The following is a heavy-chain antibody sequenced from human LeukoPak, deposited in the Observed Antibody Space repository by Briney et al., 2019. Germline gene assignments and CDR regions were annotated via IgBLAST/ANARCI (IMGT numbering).Heavy chain of an antibody. CDR2: VRNDGSNE. D-gene: IGHD5-12*01. Sequence: GGSLRLSCTASGFVLSDYGMHWVRQAPGKGQEWVAFVRNDGSNEYYVGSVKGRFTISRDKSKNTLYLQMNSLRAEDTAVYSCAKESDSGYHSEGPKTWGLGTLVTVSS. V-gene: IGHV3-30*02. CDR1: GFVLSDYG. CDR3: AKESDSGYHSEGPKT. J-gene: IGHJ5*02.